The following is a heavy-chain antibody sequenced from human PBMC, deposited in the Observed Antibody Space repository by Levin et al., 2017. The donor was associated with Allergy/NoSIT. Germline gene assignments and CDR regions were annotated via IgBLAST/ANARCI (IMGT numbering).Heavy chain of an antibody. J-gene: IGHJ3*02. V-gene: IGHV3-30*18. CDR1: GFTFSSYG. D-gene: IGHD6-19*01. Sequence: GESLKISCAASGFTFSSYGMHWVRQAPGKGLEWVVVISSDGRKKFYADSVKGRFTISRDNSKNTLDLQMNSLRAEDTAVYYCAKDVYGSGWYPLGNDAFEMWGQGTKVSVSS. CDR2: ISSDGRKK. CDR3: AKDVYGSGWYPLGNDAFEM.